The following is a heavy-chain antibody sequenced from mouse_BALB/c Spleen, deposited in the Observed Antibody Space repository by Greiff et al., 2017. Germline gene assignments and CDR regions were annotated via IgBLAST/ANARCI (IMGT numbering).Heavy chain of an antibody. J-gene: IGHJ4*01. CDR2: ISDGGSYT. CDR3: ARAAYYRYDGGYAMDY. CDR1: GFTFSDYY. V-gene: IGHV5-4*02. D-gene: IGHD2-14*01. Sequence: EVKLMESGGGLVKPGGSLKLSCAASGFTFSDYYMYWVRQTPEKRLEWVATISDGGSYTYYPDSVKGRFTISRDNAKNNLYLQMSSLKSEDTAMYYCARAAYYRYDGGYAMDYWGQGTSVTVSS.